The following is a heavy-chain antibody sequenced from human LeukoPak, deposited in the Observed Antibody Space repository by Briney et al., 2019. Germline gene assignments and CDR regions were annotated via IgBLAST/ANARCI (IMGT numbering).Heavy chain of an antibody. Sequence: PSETLSLTCAVYGGSFSGYYWSWIRQPPGKGLEWIGEINHSGSTNYNPSLKSRVTISVDTSKNQFSLKLSSVTAADTAVYYCASYEAGNSNFDYWGQGTLVTVSS. D-gene: IGHD3-22*01. J-gene: IGHJ4*02. CDR1: GGSFSGYY. V-gene: IGHV4-34*01. CDR2: INHSGST. CDR3: ASYEAGNSNFDY.